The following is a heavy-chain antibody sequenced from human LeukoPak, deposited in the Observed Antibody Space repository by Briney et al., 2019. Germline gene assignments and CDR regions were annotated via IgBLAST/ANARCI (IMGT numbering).Heavy chain of an antibody. Sequence: GESLKISCKGSGYSFTDYWIGWVRQMPGKGLEWMGIIFPGDFELKYSPSFQGQVIISVDKSIDTAYLQWSSLQASDTAMYYCARHGLEGCRGGMCYRSFHYYGMDAWGQGTTVTVSS. D-gene: IGHD2-15*01. CDR1: GYSFTDYW. J-gene: IGHJ6*02. CDR3: ARHGLEGCRGGMCYRSFHYYGMDA. V-gene: IGHV5-51*01. CDR2: IFPGDFEL.